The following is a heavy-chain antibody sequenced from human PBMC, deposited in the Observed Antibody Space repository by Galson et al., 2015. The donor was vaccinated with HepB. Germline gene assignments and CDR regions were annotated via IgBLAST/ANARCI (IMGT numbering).Heavy chain of an antibody. CDR2: ISYDGSNK. V-gene: IGHV3-30-3*01. J-gene: IGHJ4*02. CDR3: ARSSNWNDKYYFDY. Sequence: SLRLSCAASGFTFSSYAMHWVRQAPGKGLEWVAVISYDGSNKYYADSVKGRFTTSRDNSKNTLYLQMNSLRAEDTAVYYCARSSNWNDKYYFDYWGQGTLVTVSS. CDR1: GFTFSSYA. D-gene: IGHD1-20*01.